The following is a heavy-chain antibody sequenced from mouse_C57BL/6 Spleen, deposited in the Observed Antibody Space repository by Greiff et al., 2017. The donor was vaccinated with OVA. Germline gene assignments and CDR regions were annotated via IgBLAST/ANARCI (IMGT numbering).Heavy chain of an antibody. CDR1: GYAFSSSW. Sequence: QVQLKQSGPELVKPGASVKISCKASGYAFSSSWMNWVQQRPGKGLEWIGRIYPGDGDTNYNGKFKGKATLTADKSSSTAYMQLSSLTSEDSAVYFCALYYDYDGFAYWGQGTLVTVSA. J-gene: IGHJ3*01. CDR2: IYPGDGDT. D-gene: IGHD2-4*01. V-gene: IGHV1-82*01. CDR3: ALYYDYDGFAY.